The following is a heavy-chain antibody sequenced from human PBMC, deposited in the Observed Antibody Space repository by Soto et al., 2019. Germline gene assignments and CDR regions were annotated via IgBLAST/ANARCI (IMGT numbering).Heavy chain of an antibody. Sequence: QGQLVQSGAEVKKPGSSVKVSCKASGGTLSNYGFSWVRQAPGQGLEWMGAFIPIFETAKYAQKFQGRVTITADESPSTVYMELSSLRYEDTAVYHCARVGYNNNGHMDWLDPWGQGTLVTVSS. CDR2: FIPIFETA. CDR1: GGTLSNYG. CDR3: ARVGYNNNGHMDWLDP. D-gene: IGHD1-20*01. V-gene: IGHV1-69*01. J-gene: IGHJ5*02.